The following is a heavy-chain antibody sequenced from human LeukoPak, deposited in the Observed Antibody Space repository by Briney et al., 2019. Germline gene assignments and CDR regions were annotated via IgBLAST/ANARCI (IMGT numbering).Heavy chain of an antibody. CDR3: ARESTVTTPYFDY. J-gene: IGHJ4*02. Sequence: GGSLRLSCAASGFTVSSSHMSWVRQAPGKGLEWVSVIYSGGSTYYADSVKGRFTISRDNSKNTLYLQMNSLRAEDTAVYYCARESTVTTPYFDYWGQGTLVTVAS. V-gene: IGHV3-53*01. CDR1: GFTVSSSH. CDR2: IYSGGST. D-gene: IGHD4-17*01.